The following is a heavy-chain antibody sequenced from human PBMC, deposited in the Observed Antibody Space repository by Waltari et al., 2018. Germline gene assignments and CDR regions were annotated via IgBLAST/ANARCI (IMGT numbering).Heavy chain of an antibody. CDR3: ARDASGSYFPFFDY. D-gene: IGHD1-26*01. CDR2: ISYDGSNK. V-gene: IGHV3-30-3*01. Sequence: QVQLVESGGGVVQPGRSLRLSCAASGFTFSSYAVHWVRQAPGKGLEWVAVISYDGSNKYYADSVKGRFTISRDNSKNTLYLQMNSLRAEDTAVYYCARDASGSYFPFFDYWGQGTLVTVSS. CDR1: GFTFSSYA. J-gene: IGHJ4*02.